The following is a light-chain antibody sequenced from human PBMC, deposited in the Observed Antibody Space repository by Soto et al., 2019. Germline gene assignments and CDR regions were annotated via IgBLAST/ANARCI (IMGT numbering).Light chain of an antibody. CDR1: QGVTTN. V-gene: IGKV3-15*01. Sequence: EIVMTQSPATLSVSPGERATLSCRASQGVTTNLSWFQQKPGQAPRLLIYGASTRATGLPARFSGSGSGTEFTLTISGLQSEDFAVYYCHQYNNWPRTFGQGTKVDIK. CDR2: GAS. CDR3: HQYNNWPRT. J-gene: IGKJ1*01.